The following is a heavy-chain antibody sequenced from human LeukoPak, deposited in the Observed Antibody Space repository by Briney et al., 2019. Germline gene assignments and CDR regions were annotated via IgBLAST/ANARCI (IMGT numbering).Heavy chain of an antibody. J-gene: IGHJ4*02. CDR1: GYTFTSYD. D-gene: IGHD4-17*01. CDR3: ARDRAVTNDFDY. Sequence: PKASVKVSCKASGYTFTSYDINWVRQANGQGLEWMGWMNPNSGNTGYAQKFQGRVTMTRNTSISTAYMELSSLRSEDTAVYYCARDRAVTNDFDYWGQGTLVTVSS. V-gene: IGHV1-8*01. CDR2: MNPNSGNT.